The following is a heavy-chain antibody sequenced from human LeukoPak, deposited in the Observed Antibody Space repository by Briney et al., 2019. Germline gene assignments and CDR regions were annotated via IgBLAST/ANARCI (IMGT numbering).Heavy chain of an antibody. CDR2: IYGVDST. CDR3: ASLSPLYYDSSGDPY. Sequence: PGGSPRLPCAASGFTVSSNYMSWVRQAPGKGLEWVSVIYGVDSTYYADSVKGRFTISRDNSKNTLYLQMNSLRAEDTAVYYCASLSPLYYDSSGDPYWGQGTLVTVSS. J-gene: IGHJ4*02. V-gene: IGHV3-53*01. D-gene: IGHD3-22*01. CDR1: GFTVSSNY.